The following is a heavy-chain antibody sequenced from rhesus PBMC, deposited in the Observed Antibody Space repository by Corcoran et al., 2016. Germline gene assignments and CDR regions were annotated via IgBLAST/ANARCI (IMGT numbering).Heavy chain of an antibody. CDR1: GFTFSDYY. D-gene: IGHD6S26*01. CDR3: TRGGSGWSSY. V-gene: IGHV3S16*01. CDR2: ISSDSSSI. J-gene: IGHJ4*01. Sequence: EVQLVESGGGLVQPGGSLRLSCAASGFTFSDYYMSWVRQAPGKGLEWVSSISSDSSSIDYAASGKGRFTISRDNAKNSLSLQMNSLKTEDTAVYYCTRGGSGWSSYWGQGVLVTVSS.